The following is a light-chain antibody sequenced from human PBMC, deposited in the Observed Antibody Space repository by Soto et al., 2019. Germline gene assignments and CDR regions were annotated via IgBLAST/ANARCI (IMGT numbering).Light chain of an antibody. V-gene: IGLV2-14*01. CDR3: SSYTTSSTDA. CDR2: EVN. CDR1: SSDIGIYNY. Sequence: QSALTQPASVSGSPGQSITISCTGTSSDIGIYNYVSWYQQHPGKAPKLIIYEVNNRPSGVSDRFSGSKSGNTASLTISGLQAEDEADYHCSSYTTSSTDAFGTATKLTVL. J-gene: IGLJ1*01.